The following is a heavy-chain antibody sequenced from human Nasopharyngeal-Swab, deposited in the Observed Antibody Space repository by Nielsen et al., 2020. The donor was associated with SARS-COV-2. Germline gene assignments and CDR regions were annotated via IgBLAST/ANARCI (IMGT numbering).Heavy chain of an antibody. CDR3: AKGWFGELFGAFDI. CDR2: ISGDGGST. J-gene: IGHJ3*02. V-gene: IGHV3-43*02. CDR1: GFTFDDYA. D-gene: IGHD3-10*01. Sequence: GESLKISCAASGFTFDDYAMHRVRQAPGKGLEWVSLISGDGGSTYYADSVKGRFTISRDNSKNSLYLQMNSLRTEDTALYYCAKGWFGELFGAFDIWGQGTMVTVSS.